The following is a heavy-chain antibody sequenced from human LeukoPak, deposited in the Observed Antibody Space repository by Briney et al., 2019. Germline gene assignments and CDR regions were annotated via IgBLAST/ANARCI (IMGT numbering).Heavy chain of an antibody. CDR1: GFTFINYA. CDR2: IYAGGTT. V-gene: IGHV3-53*01. CDR3: ARDSSGWYDH. Sequence: GGSLRLSCAASGFTFINYAMSWVRQAPGRGLEWVSVIYAGGTTYYADSVRGRFTISRDNSKNTLYLQMNSLRDEDTAVYYCARDSSGWYDHWGQGTLVTVSS. D-gene: IGHD6-19*01. J-gene: IGHJ5*02.